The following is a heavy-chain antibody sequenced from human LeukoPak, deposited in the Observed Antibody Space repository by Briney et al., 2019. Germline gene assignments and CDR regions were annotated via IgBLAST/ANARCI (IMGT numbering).Heavy chain of an antibody. CDR3: ARQWLALRNFDY. CDR1: GYSISSGYY. Sequence: SETLSLTCTVSGYSISSGYYWGWIRQPPGKGLEWIGSIYHSGSTYYNPSLKNRVTISVDTSKNQFSLKLNSVTAADTAVYYCARQWLALRNFDYWGQGTLVTVSS. V-gene: IGHV4-38-2*02. J-gene: IGHJ4*02. CDR2: IYHSGST. D-gene: IGHD6-19*01.